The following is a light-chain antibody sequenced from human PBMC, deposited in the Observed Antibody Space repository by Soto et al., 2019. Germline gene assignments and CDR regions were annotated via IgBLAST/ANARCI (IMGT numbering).Light chain of an antibody. CDR3: AVWDDSLDGWV. Sequence: QSVLTQPPSASGTPGQRVTISCSGSSSNIGSHVVYWYQQLAGTAPKLLMYNNNQRPSGVPDRFSGSKSGTSSSLAISGLQSEVEADYYCAVWDDSLDGWVFGGGTKLTVL. V-gene: IGLV1-44*01. J-gene: IGLJ3*02. CDR2: NNN. CDR1: SSNIGSHV.